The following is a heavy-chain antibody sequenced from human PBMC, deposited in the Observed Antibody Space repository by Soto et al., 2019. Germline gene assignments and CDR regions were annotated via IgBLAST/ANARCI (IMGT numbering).Heavy chain of an antibody. Sequence: PSETLSLTCTVSGGSISSYYWSWIRQPPGKGLKWIGYIYYSGSTNYNPSLKSRVTISVGTSKNQFSLKLSSVTAADTAVYYCARVNWADAFDIWGQGTRVTVSS. CDR1: GGSISSYY. D-gene: IGHD7-27*01. CDR3: ARVNWADAFDI. V-gene: IGHV4-59*01. J-gene: IGHJ3*02. CDR2: IYYSGST.